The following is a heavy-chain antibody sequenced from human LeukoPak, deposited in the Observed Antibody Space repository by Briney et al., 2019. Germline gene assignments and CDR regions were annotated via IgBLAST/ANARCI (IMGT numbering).Heavy chain of an antibody. Sequence: GGSLRLSCAASGFTFRTYSMNWVRQAPGKGLEWVAHIRGSSTTLYADSVKGRFTISRDNSKNTLYLQMNSPRAEDTAAYYCAKDGNWARFENWGQGTLVTVSS. D-gene: IGHD7-27*01. CDR2: IRGSSTT. CDR1: GFTFRTYS. J-gene: IGHJ4*02. V-gene: IGHV3-23*01. CDR3: AKDGNWARFEN.